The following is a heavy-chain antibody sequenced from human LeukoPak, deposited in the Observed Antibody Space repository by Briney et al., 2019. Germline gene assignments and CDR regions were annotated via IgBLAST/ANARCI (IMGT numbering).Heavy chain of an antibody. J-gene: IGHJ4*02. D-gene: IGHD1-26*01. CDR3: ARVGQDSGTYLYYFDY. Sequence: SETLSLTWTVSGAFISNYYYSWIRQTPGKGLEWIGYIYYSGSTNYNPSLKSRVTISVDTSKNQFSLRLSSVTAADTAVYYCARVGQDSGTYLYYFDYWGQGTLVTVSS. CDR1: GAFISNYY. CDR2: IYYSGST. V-gene: IGHV4-59*12.